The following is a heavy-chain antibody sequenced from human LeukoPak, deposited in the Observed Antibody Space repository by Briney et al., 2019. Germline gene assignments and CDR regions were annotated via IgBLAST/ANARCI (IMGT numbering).Heavy chain of an antibody. J-gene: IGHJ3*02. Sequence: GGSLRLSCAASGFTFSSYAMSWVRQAPGNGLEWDSAISGSGGRTYYADSVKGRFTISRDNSKNTLYLQMNSLRAEDTAVYYCAKDRVDLYYYDSSGYPDDDFDIWGQGTMVTVSS. CDR3: AKDRVDLYYYDSSGYPDDDFDI. V-gene: IGHV3-23*01. D-gene: IGHD3-22*01. CDR1: GFTFSSYA. CDR2: ISGSGGRT.